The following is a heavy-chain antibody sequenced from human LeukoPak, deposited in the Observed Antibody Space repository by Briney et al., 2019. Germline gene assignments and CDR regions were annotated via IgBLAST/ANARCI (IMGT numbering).Heavy chain of an antibody. CDR2: ISGSGGST. CDR3: EWLLDY. CDR1: GFTFSSYA. V-gene: IGHV3-23*01. Sequence: GGSLRLSCAASGFTFSSYAMSWVRQAPGKGLEWVSAISGSGGSTYYADSVKGRFTTSRDNSKNTLFLQMNSLYYCAKELRFLEWLLDYWGQGTLVTVSS. J-gene: IGHJ4*02. D-gene: IGHD3-3*01.